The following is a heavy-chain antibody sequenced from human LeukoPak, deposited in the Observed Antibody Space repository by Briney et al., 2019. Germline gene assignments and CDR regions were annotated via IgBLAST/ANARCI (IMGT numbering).Heavy chain of an antibody. D-gene: IGHD2-21*01. CDR3: ARGPYCGGDCYWEMAY. CDR2: IIPIFGTA. Sequence: ASVKVSCKASGGTFSSYAISWVRQAPGQGLEWMGGIIPIFGTANYAQKFQGRVTITADESTSTAYMELSSLRSEDTAVYYCARGPYCGGDCYWEMAYWGQGTLVTVSS. J-gene: IGHJ4*02. V-gene: IGHV1-69*13. CDR1: GGTFSSYA.